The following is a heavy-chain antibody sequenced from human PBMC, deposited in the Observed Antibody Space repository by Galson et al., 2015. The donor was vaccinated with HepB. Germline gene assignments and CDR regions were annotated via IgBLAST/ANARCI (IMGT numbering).Heavy chain of an antibody. V-gene: IGHV4-30-4*01. J-gene: IGHJ5*02. CDR1: GGSISSGDYY. D-gene: IGHD3-22*01. Sequence: LSLTCTVSGGSISSGDYYWSWFRQSPGKGLEWFGYLYYRGSTYYNPSLKSRVTISVDTSKNQFSLKLSSVTAADTAVYYCARALVPYYYDSSGYYLNWFDPWGQGTLVTVSS. CDR2: LYYRGST. CDR3: ARALVPYYYDSSGYYLNWFDP.